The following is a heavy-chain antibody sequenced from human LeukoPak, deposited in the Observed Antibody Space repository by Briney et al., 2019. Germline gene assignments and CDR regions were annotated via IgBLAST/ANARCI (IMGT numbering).Heavy chain of an antibody. D-gene: IGHD4-23*01. CDR3: ARDLLNEGNHLDY. J-gene: IGHJ4*02. CDR2: IYYSGST. Sequence: SQTLSLTCTVSGGSISSGDYYWSWIRQLPGKGLEWIGYIYYSGSTYYNPSLKSRVTISVDTSKNQFSLKLSSVTAADTAVCYCARDLLNEGNHLDYWGQGTLVTVSS. V-gene: IGHV4-30-4*01. CDR1: GGSISSGDYY.